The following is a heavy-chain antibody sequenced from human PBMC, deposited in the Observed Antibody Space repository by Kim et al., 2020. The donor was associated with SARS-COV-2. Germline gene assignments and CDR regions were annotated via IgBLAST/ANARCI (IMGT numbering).Heavy chain of an antibody. CDR1: GFTFSNAW. D-gene: IGHD2-15*01. CDR2: IKSKTDGGTT. J-gene: IGHJ6*02. CDR3: TFHCSGGSCYSNHYYYYGMDV. V-gene: IGHV3-15*01. Sequence: GGSLRLSCAASGFTFSNAWMSWVRQAPGKGLEWVGRIKSKTDGGTTDYAAPVKGRFTISRDDSKNTLYLQMNSLKTEDTAVYYCTFHCSGGSCYSNHYYYYGMDVWGQGTTVTVSS.